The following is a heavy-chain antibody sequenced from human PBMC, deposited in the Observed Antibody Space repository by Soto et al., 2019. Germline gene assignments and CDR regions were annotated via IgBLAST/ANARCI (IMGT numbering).Heavy chain of an antibody. Sequence: EVQVLESGGGLVQPGGSLRLSCVGSGFTFSSYDMSWVRQAPGKGLEWVSGVSASGSITSYADSAKGRFTISRDNAKNAMYLQTNSLRAEDTAVYYCAKGDCSGGRCYRGFDYWGQGTLVTVSS. CDR3: AKGDCSGGRCYRGFDY. D-gene: IGHD2-15*01. CDR2: VSASGSIT. CDR1: GFTFSSYD. V-gene: IGHV3-23*01. J-gene: IGHJ4*02.